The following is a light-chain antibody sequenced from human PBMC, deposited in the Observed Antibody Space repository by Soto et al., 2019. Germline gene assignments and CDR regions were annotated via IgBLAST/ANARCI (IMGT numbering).Light chain of an antibody. CDR2: GAS. CDR3: QQYHHWPPQYT. Sequence: EIVMTQSPASLSVSPGDGATLSCRASQSVASNVAWYQQKPGQGPRLLIHGASTRAVGVPARFSGSGSGTDFTLTISSLQSEDFAVYYCQQYHHWPPQYTLGQGTKLQIK. V-gene: IGKV3-15*01. J-gene: IGKJ2*01. CDR1: QSVASN.